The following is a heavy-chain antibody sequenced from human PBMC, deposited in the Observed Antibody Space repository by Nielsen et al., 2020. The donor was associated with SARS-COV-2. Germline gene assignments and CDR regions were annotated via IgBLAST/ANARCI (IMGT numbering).Heavy chain of an antibody. CDR1: GFTFSDYY. CDR3: AREGRDLPLDY. J-gene: IGHJ4*02. V-gene: IGHV3-11*05. CDR2: IRSGSTYT. D-gene: IGHD5-24*01. Sequence: GESLKISCAASGFTFSDYYMSWIRQAPGKGLEWISYIRSGSTYTNYADSVKGRFTTSSDDAKNSLYLQMNSLRAEDTAVYYCAREGRDLPLDYWGQGVLVTVSS.